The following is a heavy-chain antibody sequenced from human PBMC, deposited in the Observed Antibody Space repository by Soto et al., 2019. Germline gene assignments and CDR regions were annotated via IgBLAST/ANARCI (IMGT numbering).Heavy chain of an antibody. D-gene: IGHD6-13*01. CDR1: GFTFSSYS. CDR3: ARHPERIAEIGWFDL. V-gene: IGHV3-48*01. J-gene: IGHJ5*02. Sequence: EVQLVESGGGLVQPGGSLRLSCAASGFTFSSYSMNWVRQAPGKGLEWVSYISSSSTIYYADSVKGRFTISRDNAKNSLYPQMNTLRAEDTAVYYCARHPERIAEIGWFDLWGQRTLVTVSS. CDR2: ISSSSTI.